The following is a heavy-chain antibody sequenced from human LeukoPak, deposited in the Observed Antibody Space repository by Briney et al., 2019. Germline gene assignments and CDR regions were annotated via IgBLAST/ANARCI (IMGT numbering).Heavy chain of an antibody. CDR1: GFTFSSYG. V-gene: IGHV3-30*18. CDR2: ISYDGSTK. Sequence: PGGSLRLSCAASGFTFSSYGMHWVRQAPGKGLEWVAVISYDGSTKYYAHSVKGRFTISRDNSKNTLYLQMNSLRAEDTAVYYCAKGLYFDWLSEYFDYWGQGTLVTVSS. D-gene: IGHD3-9*01. CDR3: AKGLYFDWLSEYFDY. J-gene: IGHJ4*02.